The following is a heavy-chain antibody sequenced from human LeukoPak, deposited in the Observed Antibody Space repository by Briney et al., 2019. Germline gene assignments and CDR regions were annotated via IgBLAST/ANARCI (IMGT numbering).Heavy chain of an antibody. CDR3: ARDREPNDFWSGYSHVGYLQH. Sequence: ASVKVSCKASGYTFTGYYMHWVRQAPGQGLEWMGWTNPNSGGTNYAQKFQGRVTMTRDTSISTAYMELSRLRSDDTAVYYCARDREPNDFWSGYSHVGYLQHWGQGTLVTVSS. CDR1: GYTFTGYY. J-gene: IGHJ1*01. CDR2: TNPNSGGT. V-gene: IGHV1-2*02. D-gene: IGHD3-3*01.